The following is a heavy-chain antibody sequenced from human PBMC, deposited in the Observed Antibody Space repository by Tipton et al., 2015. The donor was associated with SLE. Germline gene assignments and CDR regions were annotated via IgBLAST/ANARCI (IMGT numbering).Heavy chain of an antibody. V-gene: IGHV4-59*11. J-gene: IGHJ4*02. CDR3: ARSAGYGSSWAHFDY. CDR2: IYYSGGT. D-gene: IGHD6-13*01. CDR1: GDSINSHY. Sequence: TLSLTCTVSGDSINSHYWSWLRQPPGKGLEYIGYIYYSGGTNHNPSLNNRVTISVDRSNNQFSLKLSSVTPADTAVYYCARSAGYGSSWAHFDYWGQGTLVTVSS.